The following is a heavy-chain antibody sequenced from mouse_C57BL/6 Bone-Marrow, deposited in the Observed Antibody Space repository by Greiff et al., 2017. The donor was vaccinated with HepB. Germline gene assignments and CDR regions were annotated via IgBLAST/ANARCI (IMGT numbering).Heavy chain of an antibody. V-gene: IGHV5-17*01. CDR2: ISSGSSTI. Sequence: EVNVVESGGGLVKPGGSLKLSCAASGFTFSDYGMHWVRQAPEKGLEWVAYISSGSSTIYYADTVKGRFTISRDNAKNTLFLQMTSLRSEDTAMYYCARSHGNYFDYWGQGTTLTVSS. CDR1: GFTFSDYG. D-gene: IGHD2-1*01. CDR3: ARSHGNYFDY. J-gene: IGHJ2*01.